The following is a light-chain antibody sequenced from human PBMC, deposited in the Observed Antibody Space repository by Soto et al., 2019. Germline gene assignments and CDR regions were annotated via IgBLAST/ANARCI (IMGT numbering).Light chain of an antibody. Sequence: DIVMTQSPLSLPVTPGEPASISCRSSQSLVHSIGYNHLDWYLQKPVRYPQHLIYLASNRASRVPDRFSGSGSCTEFTLKISRVEADDVGVYYCMQALQAPLHTFGQGTKLEMK. J-gene: IGKJ2*01. CDR3: MQALQAPLHT. V-gene: IGKV2-28*01. CDR1: QSLVHSIGYNH. CDR2: LAS.